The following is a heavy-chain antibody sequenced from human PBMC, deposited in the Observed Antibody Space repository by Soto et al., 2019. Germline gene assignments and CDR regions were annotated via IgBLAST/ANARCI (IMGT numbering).Heavy chain of an antibody. CDR3: AKRIISPTFDY. CDR2: ISGSDAST. J-gene: IGHJ4*02. D-gene: IGHD2-15*01. Sequence: EVQLLESGGGLVQPGESLRLSCAASGFTVSSYAMSWVRQAPGKGLEWVSVISGSDASTYYADSVKGRFTISRDTSKNTLYLQMKSLPPEDTAVSYCAKRIISPTFDYWGPGTLVSVSA. CDR1: GFTVSSYA. V-gene: IGHV3-23*01.